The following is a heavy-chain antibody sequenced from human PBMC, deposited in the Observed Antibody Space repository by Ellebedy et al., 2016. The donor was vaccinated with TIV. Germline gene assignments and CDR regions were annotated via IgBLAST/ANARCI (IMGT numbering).Heavy chain of an antibody. D-gene: IGHD3-10*01. Sequence: SETLSLXXTVSGGSISSYYCSWIRHPPGKGREWIGNIYYSGTTFYNPSLKSRVTISVDTSKNQFSLKLSSVTAADTALYYCARLWFGDLFSPEGDVWGQGTTVTVSS. CDR2: IYYSGTT. CDR3: ARLWFGDLFSPEGDV. V-gene: IGHV4-59*04. J-gene: IGHJ6*02. CDR1: GGSISSYY.